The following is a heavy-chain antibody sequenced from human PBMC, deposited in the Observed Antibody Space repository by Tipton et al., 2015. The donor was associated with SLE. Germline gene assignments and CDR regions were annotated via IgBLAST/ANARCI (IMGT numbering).Heavy chain of an antibody. CDR2: INPKSGGT. D-gene: IGHD6-6*01. CDR3: ARGYTSSSFCDY. V-gene: IGHV1-2*02. J-gene: IGHJ4*02. CDR1: GYSFTDYF. Sequence: QSGAEVKKPGASVKVSCKASGYSFTDYFTHWVRQAPGQGLEWMGWINPKSGGTNYAQKFRGRVTMTRDRSITTAYMEVRRLRSDDTAIYYCARGYTSSSFCDYWGQGTLVTASS.